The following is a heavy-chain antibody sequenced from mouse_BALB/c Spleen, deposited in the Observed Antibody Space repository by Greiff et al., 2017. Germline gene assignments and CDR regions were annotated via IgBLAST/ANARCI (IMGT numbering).Heavy chain of an antibody. J-gene: IGHJ2*01. V-gene: IGHV14-3*02. CDR1: GFNIKDTY. CDR2: IDPANGNT. Sequence: VQLQQSGAELVKPGASVKLSCTASGFNIKDTYMHWVKQRPEQGLEWIGRIDPANGNTKYDPKFPGKATITADTSSNTAYLQLSSLTSEDTAVYYCARSSYDGYFDYWGQGTTLTVSS. CDR3: ARSSYDGYFDY. D-gene: IGHD2-3*01.